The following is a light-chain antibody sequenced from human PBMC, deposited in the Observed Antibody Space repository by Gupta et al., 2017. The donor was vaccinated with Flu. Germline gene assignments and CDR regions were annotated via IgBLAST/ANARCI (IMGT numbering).Light chain of an antibody. CDR3: IQGKHRMYI. CDR2: RGS. V-gene: IGKV2-30*01. Sequence: EVVLTQSPLSLPVTLGQPASISCRSSQSLVYTDGITYLNWYQQRPGQSPRRLIYRGSNRDSGVPDRFSGRGSGTXFTLKIXRVEAEDVAVYYCIQGKHRMYIFGXGTKMEIK. CDR1: QSLVYTDGITY. J-gene: IGKJ2*01.